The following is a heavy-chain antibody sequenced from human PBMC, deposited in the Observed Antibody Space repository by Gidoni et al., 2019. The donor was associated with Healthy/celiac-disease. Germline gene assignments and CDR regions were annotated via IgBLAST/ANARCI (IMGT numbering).Heavy chain of an antibody. V-gene: IGHV4-31*03. J-gene: IGHJ6*02. Sequence: QVQLQESGPGLVKPSQTLSLTCTVSGGSTSSGGHYWSWIRQHPGKGLEWIGYIYYSGSTYYNPSLKSRVTISVDTSKNQFSLKLSSVTAADTAVYYCARVAADYYGMDVWGQGTTVTVSS. D-gene: IGHD6-13*01. CDR1: GGSTSSGGHY. CDR3: ARVAADYYGMDV. CDR2: IYYSGST.